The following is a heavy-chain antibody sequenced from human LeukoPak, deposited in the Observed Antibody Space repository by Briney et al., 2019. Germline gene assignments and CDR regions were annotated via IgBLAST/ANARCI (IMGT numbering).Heavy chain of an antibody. CDR1: GFIFNNYW. D-gene: IGHD6-19*01. CDR2: IKQDGNEK. Sequence: GGSLRLSCAASGFIFNNYWMSWVRQAPGKGLEWVANIKQDGNEKYYVDSVKGRFTISRDNAKTSLYLQMNSLRAEDTAVYYCTREPYSSGCHDYWGQGTLVTVSS. CDR3: TREPYSSGCHDY. J-gene: IGHJ4*02. V-gene: IGHV3-7*01.